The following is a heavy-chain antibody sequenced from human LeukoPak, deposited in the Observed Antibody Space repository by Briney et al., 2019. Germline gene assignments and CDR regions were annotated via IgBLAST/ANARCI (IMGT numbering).Heavy chain of an antibody. CDR3: ARDPVTAIGYFDY. D-gene: IGHD2-21*02. V-gene: IGHV3-30*04. CDR2: ISYDGSNK. J-gene: IGHJ4*02. CDR1: GFTFSSYA. Sequence: GRSLRLSCEASGFTFSSYAMHWVRQAPGKGLEWVAVISYDGSNKYYADSVKGRFTISRDNSKNTLYLQMNSLRAEDTAVYYCARDPVTAIGYFDYWGQGTLVTVSS.